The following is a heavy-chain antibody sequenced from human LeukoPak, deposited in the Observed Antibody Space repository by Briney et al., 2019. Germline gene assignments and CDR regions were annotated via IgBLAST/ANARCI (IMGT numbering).Heavy chain of an antibody. CDR3: ARGITYYDVNLDY. Sequence: PSETLSLTCTVSGGSISSYYWSWIRQPPGKGLEWIGYIYYSGSTNYNPSLKSRATISVDTSKNQFSLKLSSVTAADTAVYYCARGITYYDVNLDYWGQGTLVTVSS. J-gene: IGHJ4*02. CDR1: GGSISSYY. V-gene: IGHV4-59*01. D-gene: IGHD3-22*01. CDR2: IYYSGST.